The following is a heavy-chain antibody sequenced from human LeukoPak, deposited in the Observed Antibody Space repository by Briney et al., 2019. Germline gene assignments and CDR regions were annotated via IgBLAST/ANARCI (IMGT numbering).Heavy chain of an antibody. Sequence: GGSLRLSCAASGFTFSSYAMHWVRQAPGKGLEYVSAISSNGGSTYYANSVKGRFTISRDNSKNTLYLQMGSLRAEDMAVYYCARGDLGYFDYWGQGTLVTVSS. V-gene: IGHV3-64*01. CDR1: GFTFSSYA. CDR2: ISSNGGST. J-gene: IGHJ4*02. CDR3: ARGDLGYFDY. D-gene: IGHD3-10*01.